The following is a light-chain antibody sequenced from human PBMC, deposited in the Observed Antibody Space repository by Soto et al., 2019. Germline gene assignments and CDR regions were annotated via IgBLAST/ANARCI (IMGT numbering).Light chain of an antibody. J-gene: IGKJ1*01. CDR3: QHYNNGWA. CDR2: GAS. CDR1: QSVSSD. V-gene: IGKV3-15*01. Sequence: MVMTQSPATLSVSPGERATLSCRAGQSVSSDVAWYQQKPGQAPRLLIYGASTRATGIPARFSGSGSGTEFSLTISSLESEGSAVYYCQHYNNGWAFGQGTKVEIK.